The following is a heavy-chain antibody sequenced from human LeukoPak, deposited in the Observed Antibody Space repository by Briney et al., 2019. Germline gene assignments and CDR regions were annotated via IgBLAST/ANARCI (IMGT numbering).Heavy chain of an antibody. V-gene: IGHV3-30*02. Sequence: GGSLRLSCAASGFTFSSYGMHWVRQAPGKGLEWVAVIWYDGSNKYYADSVKGRFTISRDNSKNTLYLQMNSLRAEDTAVYYCAKDGKDTSGYRYYFDYWGQGTLVTVSS. CDR1: GFTFSSYG. CDR3: AKDGKDTSGYRYYFDY. D-gene: IGHD5-12*01. CDR2: IWYDGSNK. J-gene: IGHJ4*02.